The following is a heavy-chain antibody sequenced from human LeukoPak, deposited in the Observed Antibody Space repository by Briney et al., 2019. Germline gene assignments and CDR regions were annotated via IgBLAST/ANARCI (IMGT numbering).Heavy chain of an antibody. CDR2: IYPGDSDT. CDR1: GYSFSDYW. V-gene: IGHV5-51*01. D-gene: IGHD5-18*01. J-gene: IGHJ5*02. CDR3: ARTLQSYGHNYFDP. Sequence: THGESLKISCKGFGYSFSDYWIGWVRQMPGKGLEWVGIIYPGDSDTRYSPSLQGQVTISADKSISTVYLQWSSLKASDTAMYYCARTLQSYGHNYFDPWGQGTLVTVSS.